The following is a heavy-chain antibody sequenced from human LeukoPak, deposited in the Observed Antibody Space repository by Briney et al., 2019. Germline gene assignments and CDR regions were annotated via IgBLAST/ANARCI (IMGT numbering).Heavy chain of an antibody. CDR1: GFIVSGDF. CDR2: IYSGGST. Sequence: GGSLRLSCAASGFIVSGDFMSWVRQAPGKGLEWVSVIYSGGSTYYADSVKGRFTISRDNSKNTLYLQMNSLRAEDTAVYYCARVSPLLKDFWSGYDFRREGVYFDYWGQGALVTVSS. V-gene: IGHV3-53*01. D-gene: IGHD3-3*01. CDR3: ARVSPLLKDFWSGYDFRREGVYFDY. J-gene: IGHJ4*02.